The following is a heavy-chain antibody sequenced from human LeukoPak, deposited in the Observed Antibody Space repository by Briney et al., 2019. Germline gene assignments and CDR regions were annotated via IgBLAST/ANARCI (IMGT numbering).Heavy chain of an antibody. Sequence: GGSLRLSCAASGFTFSSYAMSWVRQAPGKGLEWVSAISGSGGSTYYADSVKGRFTISRDNSKNTLYLQMNSLRVEDTAVYYCAKVFAVARAFDYWGQGTLVTVSS. CDR1: GFTFSSYA. V-gene: IGHV3-23*01. CDR3: AKVFAVARAFDY. J-gene: IGHJ4*02. CDR2: ISGSGGST. D-gene: IGHD6-19*01.